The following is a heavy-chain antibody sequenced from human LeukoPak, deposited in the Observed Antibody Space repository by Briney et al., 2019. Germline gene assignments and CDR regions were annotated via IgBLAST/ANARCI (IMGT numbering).Heavy chain of an antibody. CDR1: GFTFSGSA. Sequence: GESLRLSCAASGFTFSGSAMHWVRQASGKGLEWVGRIRSKANSYATAYAASVKGRFAISRDDSKNTAYLQMNSLKTEDTAVYYCTRPRNDVDYWGQGTLVTVSS. V-gene: IGHV3-73*01. D-gene: IGHD1-1*01. CDR2: IRSKANSYAT. J-gene: IGHJ4*02. CDR3: TRPRNDVDY.